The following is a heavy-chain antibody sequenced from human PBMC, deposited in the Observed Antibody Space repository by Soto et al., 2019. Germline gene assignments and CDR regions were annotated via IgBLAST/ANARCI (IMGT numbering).Heavy chain of an antibody. J-gene: IGHJ5*02. V-gene: IGHV4-31*03. CDR3: ATSSGICSGGSCYPNWFDP. CDR1: GGSISSGGYY. CDR2: IYYSGST. Sequence: SETLSLTCTFSGGSISSGGYYWSWIRQHPGKGLEWIGYIYYSGSTYYNPSLKSRVTISVDTSKNTLFLQMHGLRAEDTAVYYCATSSGICSGGSCYPNWFDPWGQGTLVTVSS. D-gene: IGHD2-15*01.